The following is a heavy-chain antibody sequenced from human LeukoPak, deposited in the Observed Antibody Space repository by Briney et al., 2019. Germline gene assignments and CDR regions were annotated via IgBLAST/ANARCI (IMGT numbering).Heavy chain of an antibody. D-gene: IGHD3-10*01. V-gene: IGHV3-7*01. CDR1: GFTFSSYW. CDR3: ARDPGIPGRGSAFDI. J-gene: IGHJ3*02. CDR2: IKQDGSEK. Sequence: GGSLRLSCAASGFTFSSYWMSWVRQAPGKGLEWVANIKQDGSEKYYVDSVKGRFTISRDNAKNSLYLQMNSLRAEDTAVYYCARDPGIPGRGSAFDIWGQGTMVTVSS.